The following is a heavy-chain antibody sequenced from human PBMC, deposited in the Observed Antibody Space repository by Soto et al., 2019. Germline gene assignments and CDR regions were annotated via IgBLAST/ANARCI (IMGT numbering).Heavy chain of an antibody. Sequence: SETLSLTCTVPGGSIRSGGYYWSWVRQSPRRGLEWIGNIYYSGSTYYNPSLKSRLTISVDTSKSQFSLNLSSVTASDTAVYYCARDRLMATAGTARHYFGLDVWGQGTTVTVSS. CDR3: ARDRLMATAGTARHYFGLDV. J-gene: IGHJ6*02. CDR2: IYYSGST. D-gene: IGHD5-18*01. CDR1: GGSIRSGGYY. V-gene: IGHV4-31*03.